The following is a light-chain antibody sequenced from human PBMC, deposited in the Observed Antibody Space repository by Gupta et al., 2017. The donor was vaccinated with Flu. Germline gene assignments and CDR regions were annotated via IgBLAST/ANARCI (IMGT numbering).Light chain of an antibody. J-gene: IGKJ1*01. V-gene: IGKV1-39*01. Sequence: DIQMTQSPSSLSASVGDRVTITCRTSQTITSNLNWYQQKAGKAPKLLIHSGSSVHDGVPSRFRGSGSGTVFTLTISTRQPEDFATYYCQQRHNFPRTFGQGTKVEVK. CDR2: SGS. CDR3: QQRHNFPRT. CDR1: QTITSN.